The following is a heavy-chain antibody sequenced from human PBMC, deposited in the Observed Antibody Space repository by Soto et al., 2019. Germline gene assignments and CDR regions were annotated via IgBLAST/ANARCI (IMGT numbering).Heavy chain of an antibody. CDR2: ISAYNGNT. CDR1: GYTFTSYG. V-gene: IGHV1-18*04. CDR3: ARAGYSSSSGSNYYYYYGMDV. D-gene: IGHD6-6*01. Sequence: GXSVKVSCKASGYTFTSYGISWVRQAPGQGLEWMGWISAYNGNTNYAQKLQGRVTMTTDTSTSTAYMELRSLRSDDTAVYYCARAGYSSSSGSNYYYYYGMDVWGQGTKVTVYS. J-gene: IGHJ6*02.